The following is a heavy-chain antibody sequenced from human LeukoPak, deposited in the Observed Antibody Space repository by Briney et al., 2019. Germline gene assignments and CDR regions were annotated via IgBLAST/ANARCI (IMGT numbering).Heavy chain of an antibody. Sequence: PAETLSLTCTVSGGSISSYYGSCIRQPPGEGRECIGYIYYSGSTNYNPSPKSRVPISVDTSKNQFSLKLSSVTAADTAVYYCARDGGDTWGQGTLVTVSS. J-gene: IGHJ5*02. CDR2: IYYSGST. D-gene: IGHD2-15*01. V-gene: IGHV4-59*01. CDR1: GGSISSYY. CDR3: ARDGGDT.